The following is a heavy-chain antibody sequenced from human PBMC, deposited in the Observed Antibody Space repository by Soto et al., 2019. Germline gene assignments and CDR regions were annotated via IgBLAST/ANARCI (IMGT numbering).Heavy chain of an antibody. V-gene: IGHV4-34*01. J-gene: IGHJ5*02. CDR3: ARRGYTVRSSWPRNWLDP. Sequence: PSETLSLTCAVYGGSFSGYYWSWIRQPPGKGLEWIGEINHSGSTNYNPSLKSRVTISVDTSKNQFSLKLSSVTAADTAVYYCARRGYTVRSSWPRNWLDPWGQGTLVTVYS. CDR1: GGSFSGYY. D-gene: IGHD6-13*01. CDR2: INHSGST.